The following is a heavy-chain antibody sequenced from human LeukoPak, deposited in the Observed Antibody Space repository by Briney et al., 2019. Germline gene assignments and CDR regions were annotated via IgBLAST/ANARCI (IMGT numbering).Heavy chain of an antibody. V-gene: IGHV1-2*02. Sequence: ASVKVSCKASGYTFTGYYIHWVRQAPGQGLEWMAWINPNSGATNYAQKFQGRVSMTRATSISTAYMALSRLTSDDTAVYFCARGRFGEWDNWFDPWGQGTLVTVSS. D-gene: IGHD3-10*01. CDR3: ARGRFGEWDNWFDP. CDR1: GYTFTGYY. J-gene: IGHJ5*02. CDR2: INPNSGAT.